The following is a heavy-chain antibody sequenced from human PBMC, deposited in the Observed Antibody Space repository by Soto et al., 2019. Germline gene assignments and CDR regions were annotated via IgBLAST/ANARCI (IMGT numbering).Heavy chain of an antibody. CDR3: ARGWGYDSNDYYYAY. CDR2: IIPIFGTA. V-gene: IGHV1-69*01. J-gene: IGHJ4*02. Sequence: QVQLVQSGAEVRKPGSSVKVSCKASGGTFSRHAISWVRQAPGQGLEWMGGIIPIFGTANHAQKFQGRVTIIADVSTSTVYMGLSSLRSEDTAMYYCARGWGYDSNDYYYAYWGQGTLVIVSS. CDR1: GGTFSRHA. D-gene: IGHD3-22*01.